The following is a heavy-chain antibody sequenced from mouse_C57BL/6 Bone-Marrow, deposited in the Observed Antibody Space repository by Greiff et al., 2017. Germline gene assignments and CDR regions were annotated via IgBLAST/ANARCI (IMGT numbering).Heavy chain of an antibody. CDR1: GYSITSGYY. D-gene: IGHD3-2*02. V-gene: IGHV3-6*01. J-gene: IGHJ2*01. CDR2: ISYDGSN. Sequence: EVQLVESGPGLVKPSQSLSLTCSVTGYSITSGYYWNWIRQFPGNKLEWMGYISYDGSNNYNPSLKNRISITRDTSKNQFFLKLNSVTTEDTATYYCARDLGGQLTYFDYWGQGTTLTVSS. CDR3: ARDLGGQLTYFDY.